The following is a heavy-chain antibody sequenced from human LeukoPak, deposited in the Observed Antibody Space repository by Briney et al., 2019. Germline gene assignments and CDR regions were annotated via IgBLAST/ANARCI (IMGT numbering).Heavy chain of an antibody. D-gene: IGHD3-22*01. Sequence: ASVKVSCKASGYTFTRHGLNWARQAPGQGLQWMAWISTQTGNPTFAQGFTGWFVFSLDSSVSTAYLEISSLKAEDTAMYYCARDANTYYYEINGYTDAFDIWGQGTMVTDSS. CDR3: ARDANTYYYEINGYTDAFDI. J-gene: IGHJ3*02. CDR1: GYTFTRHG. V-gene: IGHV7-4-1*02. CDR2: ISTQTGNP.